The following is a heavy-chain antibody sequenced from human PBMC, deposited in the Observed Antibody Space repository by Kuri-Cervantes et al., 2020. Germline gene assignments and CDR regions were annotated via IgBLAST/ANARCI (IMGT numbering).Heavy chain of an antibody. CDR3: AHRLTLFGSSWYNTPFDN. J-gene: IGHJ4*02. CDR2: IYSDDDK. CDR1: GFSLSTSGVG. D-gene: IGHD6-13*01. V-gene: IGHV2-5*02. Sequence: SGHTLVNPPQPLTLTCTFSGFSLSTSGVGVGWIRQPPGKDLEWLALIYSDDDKRNSPSLKSRLTITKDTSKNQVVLTMTNMDPVDTATFYCAHRLTLFGSSWYNTPFDNWGQGTLVTVSS.